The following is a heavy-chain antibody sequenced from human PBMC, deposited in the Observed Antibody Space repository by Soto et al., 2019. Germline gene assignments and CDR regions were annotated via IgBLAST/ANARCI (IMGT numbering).Heavy chain of an antibody. CDR3: AKEGYSSSWAFDY. J-gene: IGHJ4*02. Sequence: HPGGSLRLSCAASGFTFSTYGMNWVRQAPGKGLEWVSLISWDGGSTYYADSVKGRFTISRDNSKNSLYLQMNSLRTEDTALYYCAKEGYSSSWAFDYWGQGTLVTVSS. D-gene: IGHD6-13*01. V-gene: IGHV3-43*02. CDR1: GFTFSTYG. CDR2: ISWDGGST.